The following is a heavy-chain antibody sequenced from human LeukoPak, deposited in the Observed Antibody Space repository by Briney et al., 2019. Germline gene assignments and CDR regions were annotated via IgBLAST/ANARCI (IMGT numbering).Heavy chain of an antibody. J-gene: IGHJ2*01. CDR1: GGSINGYY. Sequence: SETLSLTCTVSGGSINGYYWTWIRLPPGKELEWIGYMYYSGSTNYNPSLKSRVTMSVDTPKNQFSLKLSSVTAADTAVYYCASYLRGFDLWGRGTLVTVSS. CDR2: MYYSGST. V-gene: IGHV4-59*01. D-gene: IGHD3-10*01. CDR3: ASYLRGFDL.